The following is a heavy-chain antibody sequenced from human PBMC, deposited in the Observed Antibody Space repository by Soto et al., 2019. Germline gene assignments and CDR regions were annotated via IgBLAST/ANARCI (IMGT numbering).Heavy chain of an antibody. J-gene: IGHJ4*02. CDR3: AILSTYYYDSSGYYGDY. D-gene: IGHD3-22*01. Sequence: GSLRLSCAASGFTFSSYGMHWVRQAPGKGLEWVAVIWYDGSNKYYADSVKGRFTISRDNSKNTLYLQMNSLRAEDTAVYYCAILSTYYYDSSGYYGDYWGQGTLVTVSS. CDR1: GFTFSSYG. V-gene: IGHV3-33*01. CDR2: IWYDGSNK.